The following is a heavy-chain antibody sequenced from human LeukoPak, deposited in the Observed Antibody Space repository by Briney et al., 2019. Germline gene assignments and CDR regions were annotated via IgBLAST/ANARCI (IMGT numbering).Heavy chain of an antibody. J-gene: IGHJ4*02. V-gene: IGHV3-30-3*01. CDR3: ARGYYYGSTTYPPDY. CDR2: ISYDGTNK. CDR1: GFTFSNYA. Sequence: GGPLRLSCAASGFTFSNYAMNWVRQAPGKGLEWVTMISYDGTNKYYADSVKGRFTISRDNSKNTLYLQMNSLRAEDTAVYNCARGYYYGSTTYPPDYWGQGALVTVSS. D-gene: IGHD3-10*01.